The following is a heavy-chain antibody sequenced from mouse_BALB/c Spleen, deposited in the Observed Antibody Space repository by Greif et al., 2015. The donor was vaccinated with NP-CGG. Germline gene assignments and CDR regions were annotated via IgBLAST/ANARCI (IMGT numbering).Heavy chain of an antibody. D-gene: IGHD2-1*01. Sequence: QVQLQQPGAELVKPGAPVKLSCKAYGYTFTSYWMNWVKQRPGRGLEWIGRIDPSDSETHYNQKFKDKATLTVDKSSSTAYIQLSSLTSEDSAVYYCASGGNYDYFDYWGQGTTLTVSS. V-gene: IGHV1-69*02. CDR1: GYTFTSYW. J-gene: IGHJ2*01. CDR3: ASGGNYDYFDY. CDR2: IDPSDSET.